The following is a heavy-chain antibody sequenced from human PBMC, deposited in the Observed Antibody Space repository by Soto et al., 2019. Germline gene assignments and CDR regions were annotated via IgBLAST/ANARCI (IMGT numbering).Heavy chain of an antibody. CDR2: IDPSGGST. CDR3: ARVPYDTTGYYAF. V-gene: IGHV1-46*01. CDR1: GFTFTTYY. Sequence: ASVKVSCKTSGFTFTTYYIHWVRQAPGQGLEWMGMIDPSGGSTTYAQKFQGRITMTSDMSTSTAYMELSSLRSEDTAVYYCARVPYDTTGYYAFWGQGXLVTVYS. J-gene: IGHJ4*02. D-gene: IGHD3-22*01.